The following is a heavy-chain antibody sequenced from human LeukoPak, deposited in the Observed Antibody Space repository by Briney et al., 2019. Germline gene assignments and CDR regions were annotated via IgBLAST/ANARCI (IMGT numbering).Heavy chain of an antibody. V-gene: IGHV1-46*01. CDR3: ARGYTVTTY. Sequence: ASVKVSCKASGYTFTSYYIHWVRQAPGQGLEWMGVINPCSGSTSYAQKFQGRVTMTRDTSTSTVYMELSSLRSEDTAVYYCARGYTVTTYWGQGTLVTVSS. J-gene: IGHJ4*02. D-gene: IGHD4-17*01. CDR1: GYTFTSYY. CDR2: INPCSGST.